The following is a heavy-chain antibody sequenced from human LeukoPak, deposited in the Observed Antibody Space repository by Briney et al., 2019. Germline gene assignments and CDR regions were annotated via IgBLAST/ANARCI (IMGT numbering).Heavy chain of an antibody. Sequence: NASGPTLVNPTQTLTPTCTFSGFSLSTPTVGVGWIRQPPGKGLEWLAVLYWDDDKRYSPSLTNRLTITKDASKNQVMLTMTNVDPVDTATYYCAHRGRGYSRTNFDFWGQGTLVTVSS. D-gene: IGHD3-22*01. CDR2: LYWDDDK. V-gene: IGHV2-5*02. J-gene: IGHJ4*02. CDR1: GFSLSTPTVG. CDR3: AHRGRGYSRTNFDF.